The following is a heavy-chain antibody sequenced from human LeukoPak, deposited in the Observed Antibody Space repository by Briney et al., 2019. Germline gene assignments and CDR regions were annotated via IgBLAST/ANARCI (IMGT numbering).Heavy chain of an antibody. CDR1: GYSISSGYY. Sequence: SETLSLTCAVSGYSISSGYYWGWIRQPPGRGLEWIGSIYHSGSTYYNPSLKSRVTISVDTSKNQFSLKLSSVTAADTAMYYCASGLWFGEKGFDPWGQGTLVTVSS. CDR3: ASGLWFGEKGFDP. D-gene: IGHD3-10*01. CDR2: IYHSGST. V-gene: IGHV4-38-2*01. J-gene: IGHJ5*02.